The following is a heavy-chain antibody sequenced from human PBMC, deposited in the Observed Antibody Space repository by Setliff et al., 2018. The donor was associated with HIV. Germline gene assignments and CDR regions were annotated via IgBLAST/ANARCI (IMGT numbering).Heavy chain of an antibody. J-gene: IGHJ4*02. D-gene: IGHD6-13*01. CDR3: ARVLMGIAAADEKLDY. CDR1: GFAFSTFD. Sequence: PGGSLRLSCAASGFAFSTFDMNWVRQTPEKGLEWVSAVSPSSIVTYYADSVKGRFTVSRDDSKNMLFLQMSSLGAEDTAVYYCARVLMGIAAADEKLDYWGQGTLVTVSS. V-gene: IGHV3-23*01. CDR2: VSPSSIVT.